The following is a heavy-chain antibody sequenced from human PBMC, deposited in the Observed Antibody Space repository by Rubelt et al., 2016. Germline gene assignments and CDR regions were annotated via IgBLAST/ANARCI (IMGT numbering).Heavy chain of an antibody. CDR2: ISSSSSTI. V-gene: IGHV3-48*02. Sequence: EVQLVESGGGLVQPGGSLRLSCAASGFTFSSYSMNWVRQAPGKGLEWVSYISSSSSTIYYADSVKGRFTISRDNAKNSLYLQMNSLRDEDTAVYYCAKGGDGYNPGYYYYYGMDVWGQGTTVTVSS. CDR3: AKGGDGYNPGYYYYYGMDV. J-gene: IGHJ6*02. CDR1: GFTFSSYS. D-gene: IGHD5-24*01.